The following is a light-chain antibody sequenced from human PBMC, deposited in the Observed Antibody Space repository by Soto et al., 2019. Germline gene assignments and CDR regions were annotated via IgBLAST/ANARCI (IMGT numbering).Light chain of an antibody. CDR1: SSNIGSNT. Sequence: QSMLTQPPSASGTPGQRVTISCSGSSSNIGSNTVNWYQQLPGTAPKLLIYTNNQRPSGVPDRFSGSKSGTSASLAISGLQSDDEADYYCAAWDDSLNGPVFGGGTKLTVL. CDR3: AAWDDSLNGPV. CDR2: TNN. J-gene: IGLJ3*02. V-gene: IGLV1-44*01.